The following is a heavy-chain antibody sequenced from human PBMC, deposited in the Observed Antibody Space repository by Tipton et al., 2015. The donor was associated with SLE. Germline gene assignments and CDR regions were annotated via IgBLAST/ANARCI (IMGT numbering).Heavy chain of an antibody. J-gene: IGHJ4*02. V-gene: IGHV3-21*01. D-gene: IGHD2-21*02. CDR3: ARVGYCGGDSCYFDY. Sequence: GSLRLSCAASGFTFSSYNMNWVRQAPGKGLEWVSSISSSSSYIFYADSVKGRFTISRDNAKNSLYLQMNSLRAEDTAVYYCARVGYCGGDSCYFDYWGQGTLVTVSS. CDR1: GFTFSSYN. CDR2: ISSSSSYI.